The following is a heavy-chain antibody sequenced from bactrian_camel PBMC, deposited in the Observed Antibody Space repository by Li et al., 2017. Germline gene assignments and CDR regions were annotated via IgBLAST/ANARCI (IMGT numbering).Heavy chain of an antibody. J-gene: IGHJ4*01. Sequence: HVQLVESGGGSVQAGGSLRLSCAVSGGALISSCVAWPLAEPGQEREGVAAIYTGDGSTVYTDSVKGRFTISQDNAKNTVYLLLNSLKPEDTAVYYCVKPNPDARGGFDHWGQGTQVTVS. CDR3: VKPNPDARGGFDH. D-gene: IGHD1*01. CDR2: IYTGDGST. V-gene: IGHV3S54*01. CDR1: GGALISSC.